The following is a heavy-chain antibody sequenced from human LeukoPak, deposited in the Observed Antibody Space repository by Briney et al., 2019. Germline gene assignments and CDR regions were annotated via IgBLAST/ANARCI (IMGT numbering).Heavy chain of an antibody. Sequence: GGSLRLSCAASGFTFSSYWMSWVRQAPGKGLEWVANIKQDGSEKYYVDSVKGRFTISRDNAKNSLYLQMNSLRAEDTAVYYCARDPRDLDWLPYFDYWGQGTLVTVSS. D-gene: IGHD3-9*01. CDR1: GFTFSSYW. CDR3: ARDPRDLDWLPYFDY. J-gene: IGHJ4*02. CDR2: IKQDGSEK. V-gene: IGHV3-7*03.